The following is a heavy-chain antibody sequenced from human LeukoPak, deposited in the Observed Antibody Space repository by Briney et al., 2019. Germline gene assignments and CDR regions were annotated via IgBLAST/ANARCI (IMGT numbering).Heavy chain of an antibody. D-gene: IGHD1-7*01. CDR3: AKRRGLELTYYYYMDV. CDR1: GFTFSGSA. J-gene: IGHJ6*03. Sequence: GGSLRLSCAASGFTFSGSAMHWVRQASGKGLEWVGRIRSKANSYATAYAASVKGRFTISRDNSKNTLYLQMNSLRAEDTAVYYCAKRRGLELTYYYYMDVWGKGTTVTVSS. CDR2: IRSKANSYAT. V-gene: IGHV3-73*01.